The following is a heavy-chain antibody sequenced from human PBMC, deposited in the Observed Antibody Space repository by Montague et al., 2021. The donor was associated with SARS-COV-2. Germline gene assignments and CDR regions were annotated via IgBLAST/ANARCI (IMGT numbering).Heavy chain of an antibody. Sequence: SETLSLTCTVSGASISTGSDYWTWIRQRPGRGLEWIGNFYYSGGSTYXXXLKSRVTISADTSKNLFSPTLKSVTASDTAVYYCARDRGDIYGGNSAWFDPWGQGTLVTVSS. J-gene: IGHJ5*02. CDR1: GASISTGSDY. CDR3: ARDRGDIYGGNSAWFDP. D-gene: IGHD4-23*01. V-gene: IGHV4-61*03. CDR2: FYYSGGS.